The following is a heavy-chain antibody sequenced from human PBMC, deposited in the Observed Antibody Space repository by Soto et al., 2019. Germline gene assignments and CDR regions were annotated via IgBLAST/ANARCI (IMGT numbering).Heavy chain of an antibody. CDR2: IRGSTYGGTT. D-gene: IGHD3-3*01. J-gene: IGHJ6*02. CDR3: SRDGDFYGLDV. V-gene: IGHV3-49*04. Sequence: GGSLRLFCTFSGFTSDDYDYALTWVRQAPGKGLQWLGLIRGSTYGGTTEYAASVKGRFTISRDDSKGITYLQMNSLKTEDTAVYYCSRDGDFYGLDVWGQGTTVTVS. CDR1: GFTSDDYDYA.